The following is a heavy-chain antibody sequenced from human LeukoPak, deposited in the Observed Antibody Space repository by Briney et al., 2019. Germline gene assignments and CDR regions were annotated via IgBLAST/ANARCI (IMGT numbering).Heavy chain of an antibody. V-gene: IGHV4-59*01. J-gene: IGHJ4*02. D-gene: IGHD3-22*01. CDR3: ARVRVSSGSHPWYFDY. CDR2: IYYSGST. Sequence: SETLSLTCTVSRGSISSYYWSWIRQPPGQGLEWIGYIYYSGSTDYNPSLKSRVNISVDTSKNQFSLKLGSVTAADTAVYYCARVRVSSGSHPWYFDYWGQGTLVTVSS. CDR1: RGSISSYY.